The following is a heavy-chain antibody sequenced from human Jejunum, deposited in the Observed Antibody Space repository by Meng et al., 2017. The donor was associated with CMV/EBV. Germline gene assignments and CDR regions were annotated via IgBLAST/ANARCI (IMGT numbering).Heavy chain of an antibody. Sequence: SCTASELSVSRNNMTWVRQAPGKGLEWVSAIYSRNTTYYADSVKGRFTISRDNSKNTLYLQMNSLRAEDTAVYYCAKKYSGSFDYWGQGTLVTVSS. CDR3: AKKYSGSFDY. CDR1: ELSVSRNN. V-gene: IGHV3-53*01. CDR2: IYSRNTT. J-gene: IGHJ4*02. D-gene: IGHD1-26*01.